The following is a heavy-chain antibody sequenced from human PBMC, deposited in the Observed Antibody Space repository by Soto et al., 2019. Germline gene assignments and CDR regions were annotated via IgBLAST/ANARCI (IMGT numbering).Heavy chain of an antibody. CDR1: GGTFSNYP. V-gene: IGHV1-69*12. CDR3: ARGNHRWLQLWYFDL. Sequence: QVQLVQSGAEVKKPGSSVKVSCKASGGTFSNYPISWVRQAPGQGLEWMGGIIPIFGTVHSAQKFQGRVTITADESTSTAYMELSSLRSEDTAVYYCARGNHRWLQLWYFDLWGRGTLVTVSS. D-gene: IGHD5-12*01. J-gene: IGHJ2*01. CDR2: IIPIFGTV.